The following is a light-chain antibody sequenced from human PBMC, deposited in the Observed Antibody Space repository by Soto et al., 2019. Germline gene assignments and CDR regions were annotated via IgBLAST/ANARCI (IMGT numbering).Light chain of an antibody. CDR1: QSISSW. V-gene: IGKV1-5*03. J-gene: IGKJ1*01. CDR2: KAS. CDR3: QHYNSYSEA. Sequence: DIQMTQSPSSLSASVGDIVASACRASQSISSWLAWYQQKPGKAPKLLIYKASTLKSGVPSRFSGSGSGTEFTLTISSLQPDDFATYYCQHYNSYSEACGQGNKVDIK.